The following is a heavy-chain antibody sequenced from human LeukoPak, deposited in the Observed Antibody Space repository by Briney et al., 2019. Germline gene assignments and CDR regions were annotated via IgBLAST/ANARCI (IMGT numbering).Heavy chain of an antibody. CDR2: ISYDGSNK. Sequence: GRSLRLSCAASGFTFSSYGMHWVRQAPGKGLEWVAVISYDGSNKYYADSVKGRLTISRDNSKNTLYLQMNSLRAEDTAVYYCAKGDTAMPLINWFDPWGQGTLVTVSS. D-gene: IGHD5-18*01. J-gene: IGHJ5*02. CDR1: GFTFSSYG. V-gene: IGHV3-30*18. CDR3: AKGDTAMPLINWFDP.